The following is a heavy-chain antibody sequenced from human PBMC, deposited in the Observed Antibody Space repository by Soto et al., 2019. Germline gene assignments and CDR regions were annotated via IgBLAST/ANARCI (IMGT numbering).Heavy chain of an antibody. D-gene: IGHD6-6*01. V-gene: IGHV5-51*01. CDR2: IYPGDSDT. CDR1: GYSFTSYW. CDR3: ARHAAARYYYYGMDV. J-gene: IGHJ6*02. Sequence: GESLKISCKGSGYSFTSYWIGWVRQMPGKGLEWMGIIYPGDSDTRYSPSFQGQVTISADKSISTAYPQWSSLKASDTAMYYCARHAAARYYYYGMDVWGQGTTVTVSS.